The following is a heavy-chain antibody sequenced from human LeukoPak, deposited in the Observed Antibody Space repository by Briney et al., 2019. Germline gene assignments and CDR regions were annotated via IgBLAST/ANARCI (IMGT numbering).Heavy chain of an antibody. Sequence: SETLSLTCAVSGYSISNHYYWGWIRQPPGKGLEWIGSYYHTGSSYYNPSLQSRVAISIDTSKNQFSLELASVTAADTAVYYCARGVGNIVVVPAYIDHWGQGTLVTVSS. CDR3: ARGVGNIVVVPAYIDH. V-gene: IGHV4-38-2*01. J-gene: IGHJ4*02. D-gene: IGHD2-2*01. CDR1: GYSISNHYY. CDR2: YYHTGSS.